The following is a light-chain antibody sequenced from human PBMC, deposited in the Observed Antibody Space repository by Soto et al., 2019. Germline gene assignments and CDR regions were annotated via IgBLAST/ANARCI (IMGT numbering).Light chain of an antibody. J-gene: IGKJ1*01. CDR3: LQSIYLRP. Sequence: IRMKQPPATLYVTARERATLSCRARQSVRSNLAWYQQKPGQAPRLLIYGASTRATGIPARFSGSGSGTEFTLTISSLQSEDFAVYSCLQSIYLRPFGHGTKVDNK. CDR1: QSVRSN. CDR2: GAS. V-gene: IGKV3-15*01.